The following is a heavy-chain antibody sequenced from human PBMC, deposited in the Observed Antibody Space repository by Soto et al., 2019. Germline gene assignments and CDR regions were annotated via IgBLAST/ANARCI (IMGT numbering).Heavy chain of an antibody. CDR1: GYTFTSYG. CDR3: ARDVIFGLVINPLPYNWFDP. D-gene: IGHD3-3*01. CDR2: ISAYNCNT. V-gene: IGHV1-18*01. Sequence: QVQLVQSGAEVKKPGASVKVSCKASGYTFTSYGISWVRQAPGQGLEWMGWISAYNCNTNYAQKLQDSVTMTTDTSPSTDYMELRSLRSDDTAVYYWARDVIFGLVINPLPYNWFDPWGQGTLVTVSS. J-gene: IGHJ5*02.